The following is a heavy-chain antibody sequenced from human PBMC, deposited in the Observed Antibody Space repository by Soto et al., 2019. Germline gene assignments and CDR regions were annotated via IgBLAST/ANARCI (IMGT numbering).Heavy chain of an antibody. CDR3: ALLYDSSGYYSNAFDI. V-gene: IGHV4-4*02. Sequence: XASLSLTFAVCGGSISSRNGWSWVRQPPGKGLEWIGEIYHSGSTNYNPSLKSRVTISVDKSKNQFSLKLSSVTAADTAVYYCALLYDSSGYYSNAFDIWGQRTMVTVSS. CDR1: GGSISSRNG. CDR2: IYHSGST. J-gene: IGHJ3*02. D-gene: IGHD3-22*01.